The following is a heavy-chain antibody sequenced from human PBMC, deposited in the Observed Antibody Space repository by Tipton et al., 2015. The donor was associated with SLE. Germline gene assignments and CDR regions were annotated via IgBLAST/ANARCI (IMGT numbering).Heavy chain of an antibody. CDR1: GDSITSSSYY. V-gene: IGHV4-61*05. Sequence: LRLSCTVSGDSITSSSYYWGWIRQPPGKGLEWIGYIFNSGSTNYNPSLKSRVTISVDTSKNQFSLKLSSVTAADTAVYYCARYLSHYYYYMDVWGKGTTVTVSS. CDR2: IFNSGST. J-gene: IGHJ6*03. CDR3: ARYLSHYYYYMDV.